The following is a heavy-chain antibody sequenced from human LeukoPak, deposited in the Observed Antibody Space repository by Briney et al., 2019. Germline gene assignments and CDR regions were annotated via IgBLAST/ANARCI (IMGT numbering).Heavy chain of an antibody. CDR3: ARGDSSGWYLDY. D-gene: IGHD6-19*01. Sequence: ASVKVSCKASGYTFTSYDINWVRQATGQGLEWMGWMNPNSGNTGYAQKFQGRVTMTRNTSISTAYMELSSLRSEDTAVYYCARGDSSGWYLDYWGQGTLVTASS. V-gene: IGHV1-8*01. CDR2: MNPNSGNT. J-gene: IGHJ4*02. CDR1: GYTFTSYD.